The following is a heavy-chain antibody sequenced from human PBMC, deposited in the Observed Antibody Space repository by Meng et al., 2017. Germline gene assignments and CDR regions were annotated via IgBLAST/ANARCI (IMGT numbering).Heavy chain of an antibody. V-gene: IGHV1-2*06. Sequence: QVQLVQSGAEVKTPGAPVTVSCKASGYTFTGYYMHWVPQAPGQGLEWMGRINPNSGGTDYAQKFQGRVTVTRDTSITTAYMELSRLRSDDTAVYYCARDRGSGWSKGAWGQGTLVTVSS. CDR1: GYTFTGYY. J-gene: IGHJ5*02. D-gene: IGHD6-19*01. CDR3: ARDRGSGWSKGA. CDR2: INPNSGGT.